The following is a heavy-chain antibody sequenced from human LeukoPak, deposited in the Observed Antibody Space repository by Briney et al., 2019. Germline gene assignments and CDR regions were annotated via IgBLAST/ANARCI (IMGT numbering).Heavy chain of an antibody. CDR1: GGSISSYY. CDR2: IYTSGST. D-gene: IGHD1-7*01. Sequence: SETLSLTCTVSGGSISSYYWSWIRQPAGKGLEWIGRIYTSGSTNYNPSLKSRVTVSVDTSKNQFSLKLSSVTAADTAVYYCARDHRLGNYGYYYYMDVWGKGTTVTVSS. J-gene: IGHJ6*03. V-gene: IGHV4-4*07. CDR3: ARDHRLGNYGYYYYMDV.